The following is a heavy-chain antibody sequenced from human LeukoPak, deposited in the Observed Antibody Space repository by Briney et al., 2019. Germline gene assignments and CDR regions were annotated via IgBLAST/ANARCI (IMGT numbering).Heavy chain of an antibody. CDR3: ANLDSSGYSVFDY. CDR1: GFTFSSYS. D-gene: IGHD3-22*01. CDR2: ISSSSSYI. J-gene: IGHJ4*02. V-gene: IGHV3-21*01. Sequence: GGSLRLSCAASGFTFSSYSMNWVRQAPGKGLEWVSCISSSSSYIYYADSVKGRFTTSRDNAKNSLYLQMNSLRAEDTAVYYCANLDSSGYSVFDYWGQGTLVTVSS.